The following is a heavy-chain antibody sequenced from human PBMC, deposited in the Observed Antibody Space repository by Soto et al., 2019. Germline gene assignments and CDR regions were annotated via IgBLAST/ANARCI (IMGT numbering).Heavy chain of an antibody. CDR3: ARDVWSRASGPPDS. CDR1: GFSFDDYA. J-gene: IGHJ4*02. D-gene: IGHD3-10*01. Sequence: EVQLVESGGGLVQPGRSLRLSCAASGFSFDDYAMHWVRQAPGKGLEWVTGISWNSGTIGYADSVKGRFTISRDNAKNSLYLQRNSLRAEDTALYYCARDVWSRASGPPDSWGQGTLVTVSS. CDR2: ISWNSGTI. V-gene: IGHV3-9*01.